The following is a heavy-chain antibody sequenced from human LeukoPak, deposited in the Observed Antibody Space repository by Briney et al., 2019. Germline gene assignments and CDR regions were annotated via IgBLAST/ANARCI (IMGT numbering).Heavy chain of an antibody. CDR2: ITGSGGST. Sequence: GGSLRLSCAASGFTFSSYAMNWVPQAPGKGLEWVSGITGSGGSTSYADSVKGRFTISRDNSKNTLYLQMNSLRAEDTAVYYCAKDAPVNIVVVPAANSWGQGTLVTVSS. CDR3: AKDAPVNIVVVPAANS. J-gene: IGHJ4*02. CDR1: GFTFSSYA. D-gene: IGHD2-2*01. V-gene: IGHV3-23*01.